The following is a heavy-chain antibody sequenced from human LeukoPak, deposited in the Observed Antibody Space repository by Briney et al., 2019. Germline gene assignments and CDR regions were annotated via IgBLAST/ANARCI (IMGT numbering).Heavy chain of an antibody. V-gene: IGHV4-34*01. J-gene: IGHJ4*02. CDR1: GGPFSGYY. D-gene: IGHD3-3*01. Sequence: PSETLSLTCAVYGGPFSGYYWSWIRQPAGKGLEWIGEINHSGSTNYNPSLKRRVTISDDTSKNQFSLQLSSVPAADTAVYYCARGPNYDFWRGYTDWGQGTLVTVSS. CDR3: ARGPNYDFWRGYTD. CDR2: INHSGST.